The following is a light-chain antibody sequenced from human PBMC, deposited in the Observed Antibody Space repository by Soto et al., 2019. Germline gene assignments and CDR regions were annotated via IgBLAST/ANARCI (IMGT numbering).Light chain of an antibody. CDR1: QSVSSSD. J-gene: IGKJ2*01. Sequence: EIVLTQSPGTLSLSPGDRATLSCRASQSVSSSDLAWYQQKPGQAPRLLIYGASTRATGIPARFSGSGSGTEFTLTISRLEPEDFEVYYCQQYGGSPLYTFGQGTKLEIK. V-gene: IGKV3-20*01. CDR2: GAS. CDR3: QQYGGSPLYT.